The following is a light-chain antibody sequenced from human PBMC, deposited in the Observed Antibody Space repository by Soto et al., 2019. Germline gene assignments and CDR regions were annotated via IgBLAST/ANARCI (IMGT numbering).Light chain of an antibody. CDR1: SSNIGSNY. CDR3: AAWDDSLSGYVV. CDR2: RNN. Sequence: QPVLTQPPSASGTPGQRVTISCSGSSSNIGSNYVYWYQQLPGKAPKLLIYRNNQRPSGVPDRFSGSKSGTSASLAISGLRSEDEADYYCAAWDDSLSGYVVFGGGTKLTVL. V-gene: IGLV1-47*01. J-gene: IGLJ2*01.